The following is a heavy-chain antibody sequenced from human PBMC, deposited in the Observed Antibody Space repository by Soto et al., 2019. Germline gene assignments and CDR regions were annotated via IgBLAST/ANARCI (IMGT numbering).Heavy chain of an antibody. CDR3: ASNSYEYTFDDY. V-gene: IGHV4-30-4*01. D-gene: IGHD5-18*01. CDR1: GGSISSGDYY. Sequence: QVQLQESGPGLVKPSQTLSLTCTVSGGSISSGDYYWSWIRQPPGKGLEWIGYIYYSGSTYYNPSLKSRVTITVDPSKNQCSLKLSSVTAAYTAVYYCASNSYEYTFDDYWGQGTLVTVSS. J-gene: IGHJ4*02. CDR2: IYYSGST.